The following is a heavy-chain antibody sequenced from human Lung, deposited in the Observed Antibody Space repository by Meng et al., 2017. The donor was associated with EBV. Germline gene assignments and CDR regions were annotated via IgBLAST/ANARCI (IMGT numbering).Heavy chain of an antibody. Sequence: VQAQPWGAGLLKPSEPLSLTCAVYGGSFSGYYWSWIRQPPGKGLEWIGEINHSGSTNYNPSLKSRVTISVDTSKNQFSLKLSSVTAADTAVYYCARALFDYYDSSGYYDYWGQGTLVTVSS. J-gene: IGHJ4*02. CDR1: GGSFSGYY. CDR2: INHSGST. D-gene: IGHD3-22*01. V-gene: IGHV4-34*01. CDR3: ARALFDYYDSSGYYDY.